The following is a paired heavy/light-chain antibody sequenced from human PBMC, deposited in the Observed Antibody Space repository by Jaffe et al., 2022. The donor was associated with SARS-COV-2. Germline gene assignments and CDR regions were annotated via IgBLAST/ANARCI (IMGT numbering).Heavy chain of an antibody. V-gene: IGHV1-3*04. CDR1: GYTFTNYA. J-gene: IGHJ4*02. CDR2: LNTGNGNI. Sequence: QVQLVQSGTEVKKPGASVKVSCKASGYTFTNYAIHWVRQAPGQGLEWMGWLNTGNGNINYSQKFQGRLTITRDTSASTAYMELSSLRTEDTAVFYCGRRNGRNLDYWGQGTLVSVSS. D-gene: IGHD4-4*01. CDR3: GRRNGRNLDY.
Light chain of an antibody. V-gene: IGLV2-14*03. CDR1: SSDVGGFDH. J-gene: IGLJ1*01. CDR2: DVS. Sequence: QSALAQPASVSGSPGQSIAISCTGSSSDVGGFDHVCWYQQQPGKAPKLMIYDVSNRPSGVSNRFSGSKSGNTASLTISGLQAEDEADYYCSSFTDSNTDVFGSGTKVTVL. CDR3: SSFTDSNTDV.